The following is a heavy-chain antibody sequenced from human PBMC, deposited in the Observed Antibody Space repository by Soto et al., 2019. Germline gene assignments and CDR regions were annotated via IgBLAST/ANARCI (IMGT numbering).Heavy chain of an antibody. J-gene: IGHJ1*01. Sequence: GGSLRLSCAASGFTVSSNYMSWVRQAPGKGLEWVSVIYSGGSTYYADSVKGRFTISRDNSKNTLYLQMNSLRAEDTAVYYCHITRAYCSSTSCYEFQHWGQGTLVTVSS. D-gene: IGHD2-2*01. CDR1: GFTVSSNY. V-gene: IGHV3-66*01. CDR2: IYSGGST. CDR3: HITRAYCSSTSCYEFQH.